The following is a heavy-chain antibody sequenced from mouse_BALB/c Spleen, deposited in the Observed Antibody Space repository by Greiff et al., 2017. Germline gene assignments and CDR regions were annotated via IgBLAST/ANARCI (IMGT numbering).Heavy chain of an antibody. CDR3: ARDDGYCAWFAN. CDR2: IDPANGNT. D-gene: IGHD2-3*01. CDR1: GFNIKDTY. V-gene: IGHV14-3*02. Sequence: EVQLQQSGAELVKPGASVKLSCTASGFNIKDTYMHWVKQRPEQGLEWIGRIDPANGNTKYDPKFQGKATITADTSSSTAYLQLSSLTSEDTAVYYCARDDGYCAWFANWGQGTLVTVSA. J-gene: IGHJ3*01.